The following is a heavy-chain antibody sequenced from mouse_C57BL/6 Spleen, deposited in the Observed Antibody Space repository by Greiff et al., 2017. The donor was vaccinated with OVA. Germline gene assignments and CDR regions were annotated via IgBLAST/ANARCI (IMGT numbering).Heavy chain of an antibody. J-gene: IGHJ1*03. V-gene: IGHV1-59*01. Sequence: QVQLQQPGAELVRPGTSVKLSCKASGYTFTSYWMHWVQQRPGKGLEWIGVIDPSASYTNYNQKLKGKATLTVDKSSSTAYMQLSSLTSEDSAVYYGAISSSPPYWYFDVWGTGTTVTVS. CDR1: GYTFTSYW. CDR3: AISSSPPYWYFDV. CDR2: IDPSASYT. D-gene: IGHD6-2*01.